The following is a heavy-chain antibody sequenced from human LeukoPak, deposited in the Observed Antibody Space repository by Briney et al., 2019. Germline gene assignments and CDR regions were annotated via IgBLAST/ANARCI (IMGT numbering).Heavy chain of an antibody. V-gene: IGHV4-39*01. CDR2: IYYSGST. CDR1: GGSISSSSYY. CDR3: ASDRGTVIYPFENYMDV. J-gene: IGHJ6*03. D-gene: IGHD4-11*01. Sequence: SETLSLTCTVSGGSISSSSYYWGWIRQPPGKGLEWIGSIYYSGSTYYNPSLKSRVTISVDTSKNQFSLKLSSVTAADTAVYYCASDRGTVIYPFENYMDVWGKGTMVTVSS.